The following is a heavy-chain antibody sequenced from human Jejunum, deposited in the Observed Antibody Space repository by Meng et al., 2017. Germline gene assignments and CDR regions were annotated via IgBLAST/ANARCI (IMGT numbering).Heavy chain of an antibody. CDR1: GDMSLSNT. D-gene: IGHD2-15*01. J-gene: IGHJ4*02. V-gene: IGHV1-69*06. CDR2: IIPIFATP. CDR3: TRGAVVATTYYFDS. Sequence: QVQLVQSGARVKKPWSSVTVSCKASGDMSLSNTSNWVRQAPGQGLEWMGGIIPIFATPDYAPEFQDRVTITADKSTSTAYMELRSLRSEDTAVYYCTRGAVVATTYYFDSWGQGTLVTVSS.